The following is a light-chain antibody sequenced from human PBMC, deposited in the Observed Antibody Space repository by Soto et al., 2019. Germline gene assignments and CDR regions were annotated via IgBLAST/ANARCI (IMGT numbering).Light chain of an antibody. CDR1: QSISNW. CDR2: KAS. J-gene: IGKJ2*02. CDR3: QQYYSYCT. Sequence: DIQMTQSPSTLSASVGDRVTITCRASQSISNWLAWYQQKPGKAPKLLIYKASSLESGVPSRFSGSGSGTQFTLTISSLQPDDFATYYCQQYYSYCTFGQGTKLEIK. V-gene: IGKV1-5*03.